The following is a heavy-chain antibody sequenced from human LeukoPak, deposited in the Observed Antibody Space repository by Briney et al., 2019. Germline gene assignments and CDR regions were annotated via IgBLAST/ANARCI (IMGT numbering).Heavy chain of an antibody. CDR2: ISSSGSTI. CDR3: AMPFSGSYYRDY. J-gene: IGHJ4*02. CDR1: GFTVSSSY. V-gene: IGHV3-11*01. D-gene: IGHD1-26*01. Sequence: GGSLRLSCAASGFTVSSSYMNWVRQAPGKGLEWVSYISSSGSTIYYADSVKGRFTISRDNAKNSLYLQMNSLRAEDTAVYYCAMPFSGSYYRDYWGQGTLVTVSS.